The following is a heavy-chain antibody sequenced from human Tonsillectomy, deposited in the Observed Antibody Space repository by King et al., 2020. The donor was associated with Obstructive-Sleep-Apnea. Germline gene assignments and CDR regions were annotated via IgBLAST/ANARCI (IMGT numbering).Heavy chain of an antibody. Sequence: VQLVQSGAEVKKPGASVKVSCKASGYTFTSYDINWVRQATGQGLEWMGWMNPNSGNTGYAQKFQGRVTMTRNTSISTAYMELSSLRSEDTAVYYCARVVSLLPSSYFDYWGQGTLVTVSS. D-gene: IGHD4-23*01. CDR1: GYTFTSYD. V-gene: IGHV1-8*01. J-gene: IGHJ4*02. CDR3: ARVVSLLPSSYFDY. CDR2: MNPNSGNT.